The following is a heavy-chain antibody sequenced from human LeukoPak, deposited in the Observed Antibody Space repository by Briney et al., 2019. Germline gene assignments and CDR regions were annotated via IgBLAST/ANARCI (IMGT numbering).Heavy chain of an antibody. CDR3: ARAPHALWFGGGAFDY. CDR1: GYTFTDYY. CDR2: INPNSGGT. J-gene: IGHJ4*02. D-gene: IGHD3-10*01. Sequence: ASVKVSCKASGYTFTDYYMHWVRQAPGQGLEWMGWINPNSGGTNFAQKFQGRVAMTRDTSIRTAYLELGSLRSDDTAVYFCARAPHALWFGGGAFDYWGQGTLVTVSS. V-gene: IGHV1-2*02.